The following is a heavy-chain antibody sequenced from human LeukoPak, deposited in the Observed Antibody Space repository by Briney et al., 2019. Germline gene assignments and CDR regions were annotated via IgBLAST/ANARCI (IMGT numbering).Heavy chain of an antibody. CDR1: GGSSSSSSYY. Sequence: PSETLSLTCTVSGGSSSSSSYYWGWIRQPPGKGLEWIGSIYYSGSTYYNPSLKSRVTISVDTSKNQFSLKLSSVTAADTAVYYSARHNRDNWNYGYYYYYMDVWGKGTTVTVSS. CDR3: ARHNRDNWNYGYYYYYMDV. CDR2: IYYSGST. V-gene: IGHV4-39*01. J-gene: IGHJ6*03. D-gene: IGHD1-7*01.